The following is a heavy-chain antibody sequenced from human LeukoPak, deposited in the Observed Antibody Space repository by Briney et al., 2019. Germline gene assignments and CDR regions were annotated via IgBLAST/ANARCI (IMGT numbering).Heavy chain of an antibody. CDR1: GDSISSYY. V-gene: IGHV4-59*01. CDR2: MYYSGST. D-gene: IGHD2-2*01. Sequence: SETLSLTCTVSGDSISSYYWSWIRQPPGKGLEWIGYMYYSGSTNYNPSLKSRVAISVDTSKNQFSLKLSSVTAADTAVYYCARETVVPAALTYYHYYYMDVWGKGTTVTVSS. CDR3: ARETVVPAALTYYHYYYMDV. J-gene: IGHJ6*03.